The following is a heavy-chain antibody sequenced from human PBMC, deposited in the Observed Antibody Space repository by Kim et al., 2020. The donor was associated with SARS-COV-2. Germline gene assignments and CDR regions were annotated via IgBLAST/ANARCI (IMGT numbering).Heavy chain of an antibody. D-gene: IGHD5-18*01. J-gene: IGHJ6*02. V-gene: IGHV1-18*01. CDR3: ARGYSYGREGMDV. Sequence: YARKLQGRVTMTTDTSTSTAYMELRSLRSDDTAVYYCARGYSYGREGMDVWGQGTTVTVSS.